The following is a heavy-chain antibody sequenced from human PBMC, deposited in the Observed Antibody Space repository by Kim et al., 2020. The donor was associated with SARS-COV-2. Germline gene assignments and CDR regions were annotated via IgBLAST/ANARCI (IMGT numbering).Heavy chain of an antibody. CDR3: ARQTPYDILTGYYPYYFDY. D-gene: IGHD3-9*01. J-gene: IGHJ4*02. V-gene: IGHV4-39*01. Sequence: KGRVTISVDTSKNQFSLKLSSVTAADTAVYYCARQTPYDILTGYYPYYFDYWGQGTLVTVSS.